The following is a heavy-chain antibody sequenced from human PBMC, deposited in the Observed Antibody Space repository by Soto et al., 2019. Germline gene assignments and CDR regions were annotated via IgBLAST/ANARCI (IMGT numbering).Heavy chain of an antibody. CDR3: ARVVGALGHWFDP. CDR2: ISAYNYNT. D-gene: IGHD1-26*01. J-gene: IGHJ5*02. CDR1: GYTFTSYG. Sequence: QVQLVQSGAEVKKPGASVKVSCKASGYTFTSYGLSWVRQAPGQGLEWMGLISAYNYNTNYAQKLQGRVTMTTDASTSTAYMELMSLISDDTAVYYCARVVGALGHWFDPWGQGTLVTVSS. V-gene: IGHV1-18*01.